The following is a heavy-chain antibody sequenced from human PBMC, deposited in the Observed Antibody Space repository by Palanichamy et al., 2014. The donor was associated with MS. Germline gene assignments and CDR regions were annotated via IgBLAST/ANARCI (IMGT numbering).Heavy chain of an antibody. Sequence: VHLVESGGGLVQPGGSLRLSCAASGFTVSSNYMSWVRQAPGKGLEWVSIIYNSGSTYYADSVKGRFTISRDNSKNTLYLQMNSLGAEDTAIYYCARDGGDYGDPGDHWGQGTLVTVSS. V-gene: IGHV3-66*01. CDR1: GFTVSSNY. D-gene: IGHD4-17*01. CDR2: IYNSGST. CDR3: ARDGGDYGDPGDH. J-gene: IGHJ4*02.